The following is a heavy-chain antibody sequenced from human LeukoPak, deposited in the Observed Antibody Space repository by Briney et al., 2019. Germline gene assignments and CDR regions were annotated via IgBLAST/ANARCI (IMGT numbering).Heavy chain of an antibody. CDR2: ISGSGGST. D-gene: IGHD3-9*01. Sequence: PGGSLRLSCAASGFTFSSYAMSWVRQAPGKGLEWVSAISGSGGSTYYADSVKGWFTISRDNSKNTLYLQMNSLRAEDTAVYYCATDTLSYDILTGYYFDYWGQGTLVTVSS. V-gene: IGHV3-23*01. CDR1: GFTFSSYA. J-gene: IGHJ4*02. CDR3: ATDTLSYDILTGYYFDY.